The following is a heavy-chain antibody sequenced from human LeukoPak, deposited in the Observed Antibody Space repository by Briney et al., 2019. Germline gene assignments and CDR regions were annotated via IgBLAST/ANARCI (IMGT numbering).Heavy chain of an antibody. CDR3: ARDGWREEYI. Sequence: GASVKVSCKASGGTFSSYAIRWVRQAPGQGLEWMGGIIPIFGTANYAQKFQGRVTITADESTSTAYMVLSSLRSEDTAVYYCARDGWREEYIWGQGTMVTVSS. V-gene: IGHV1-69*13. J-gene: IGHJ3*02. CDR2: IIPIFGTA. CDR1: GGTFSSYA. D-gene: IGHD6-19*01.